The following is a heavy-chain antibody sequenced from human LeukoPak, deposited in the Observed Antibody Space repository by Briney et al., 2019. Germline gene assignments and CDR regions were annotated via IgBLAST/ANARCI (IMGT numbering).Heavy chain of an antibody. CDR3: AKSGTRSSWSPRVKTYLDY. J-gene: IGHJ4*02. CDR2: ISSDGSNK. D-gene: IGHD6-13*01. V-gene: IGHV3-30*18. CDR1: GFTFSTYG. Sequence: GRSLRLSCAASGFTFSTYGMHWVRQAPGKGLEGVAIISSDGSNKYYADSVKGRFTISRDNSKNTLYLQMNSLRAEDTAVYYCAKSGTRSSWSPRVKTYLDYWGQGTLVTVSS.